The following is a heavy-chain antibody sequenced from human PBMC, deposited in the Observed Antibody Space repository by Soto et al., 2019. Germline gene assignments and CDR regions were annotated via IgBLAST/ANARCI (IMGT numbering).Heavy chain of an antibody. D-gene: IGHD1-26*01. Sequence: ASVKVSCKASGGTFSSYAISWVRQAPGQGLEWMGWIRAGDDKTKYSQKFQGRVTITSDTSASTVYMELTSLTSEDTAVYYCARDIVTLGPRANDAFDLWGQGTLVTVSS. CDR1: GGTFSSYA. CDR2: IRAGDDKT. V-gene: IGHV1-3*01. CDR3: ARDIVTLGPRANDAFDL. J-gene: IGHJ3*01.